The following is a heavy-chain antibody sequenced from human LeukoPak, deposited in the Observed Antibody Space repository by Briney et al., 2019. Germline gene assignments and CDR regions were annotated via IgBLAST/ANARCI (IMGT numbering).Heavy chain of an antibody. CDR2: IWYDGSNK. CDR3: AKGGHYYDSSGYYPGYFQH. J-gene: IGHJ1*01. CDR1: GFTFSSYG. D-gene: IGHD3-22*01. V-gene: IGHV3-33*06. Sequence: GGSLRLSCAASGFTFSSYGMHWVRQAPGKGLEWVAVIWYDGSNKYYADSVKGRFTISRDNSKNTLYLQMSSLRAEDTAVYYCAKGGHYYDSSGYYPGYFQHWGQGTLVTVSS.